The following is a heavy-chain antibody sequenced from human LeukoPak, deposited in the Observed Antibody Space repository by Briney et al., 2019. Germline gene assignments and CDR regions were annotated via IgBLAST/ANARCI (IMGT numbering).Heavy chain of an antibody. D-gene: IGHD6-13*01. CDR1: GFTFSSYA. Sequence: GGSLRLSCAASGFTFSSYAMSWVRQAPGKGLEWVSSISSSSSYIYCADSVKGRFTISRDNAKNSLYLQTNSLRAEDTAVYYCARVHIAAALDYWGQGTLVTVSS. J-gene: IGHJ4*02. CDR2: ISSSSSYI. CDR3: ARVHIAAALDY. V-gene: IGHV3-21*01.